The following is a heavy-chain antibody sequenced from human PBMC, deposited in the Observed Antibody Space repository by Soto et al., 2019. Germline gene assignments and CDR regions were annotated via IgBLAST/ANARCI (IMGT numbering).Heavy chain of an antibody. CDR1: GGSVSSSSYY. CDR2: IYHTGTT. D-gene: IGHD3-22*01. J-gene: IGHJ4*02. Sequence: SETLSLTCTVSGGSVSSSSYYWSWILLPPGKGLERIGYIYHTGTTNYNPSLKSRVTISVDTSKNQFSLKLSSVTAADTAVYYCARAVSGYYYDSSGLFDYWGQGTLVTVSS. V-gene: IGHV4-61*01. CDR3: ARAVSGYYYDSSGLFDY.